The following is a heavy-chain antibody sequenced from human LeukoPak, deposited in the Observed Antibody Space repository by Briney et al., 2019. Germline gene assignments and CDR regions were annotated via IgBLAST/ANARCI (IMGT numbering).Heavy chain of an antibody. CDR1: GFTFSRYW. J-gene: IGHJ2*01. Sequence: PGGSLRLSCAASGFTFSRYWMHWVRQAPGKGLVWVSRINSDGSSTSYADSVKGRFTISRDNAKNTLYVQMNSLRAEDTAVYYCARAHGDWYFDLWGRGTLVTVSS. V-gene: IGHV3-74*01. D-gene: IGHD2-21*01. CDR2: INSDGSST. CDR3: ARAHGDWYFDL.